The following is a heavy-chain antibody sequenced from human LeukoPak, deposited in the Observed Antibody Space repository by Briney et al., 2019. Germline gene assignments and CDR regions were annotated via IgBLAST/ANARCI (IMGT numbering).Heavy chain of an antibody. CDR3: ARAIYTGASFDH. CDR1: GYTFTGYY. Sequence: GASVKVSCKASGYTFTGYYMHWVRQAPGQGLEWVGCINPISGATNFAQRFQGRVTITMDSSVSTAYMELSSLRFDDTAVYFCARAIYTGASFDHWGQGTLVTVSS. V-gene: IGHV1-2*02. J-gene: IGHJ4*02. D-gene: IGHD2-2*02. CDR2: INPISGAT.